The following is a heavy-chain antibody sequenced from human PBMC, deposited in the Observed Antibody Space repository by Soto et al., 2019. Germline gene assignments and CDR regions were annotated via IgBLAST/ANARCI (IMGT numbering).Heavy chain of an antibody. D-gene: IGHD5-12*01. Sequence: VQLLESGGSLVQPGGSLTLSCAASGFPFGSYAMSWVRQTPEKGLEWVAAISGGGNDRYYADFVKGRFTFSRDNSRNRLYLQRNSLRADDTSMYFCARSLFMVAPDNEPFDYWGQGTLVTVSS. J-gene: IGHJ4*02. V-gene: IGHV3-23*01. CDR3: ARSLFMVAPDNEPFDY. CDR1: GFPFGSYA. CDR2: ISGGGNDR.